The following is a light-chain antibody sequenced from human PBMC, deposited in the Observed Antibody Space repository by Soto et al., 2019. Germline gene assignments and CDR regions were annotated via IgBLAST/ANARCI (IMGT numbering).Light chain of an antibody. CDR3: SSYTSSSRLAV. J-gene: IGLJ2*01. V-gene: IGLV2-14*01. CDR2: EVT. CDR1: SSDVGGYNY. Sequence: QSALTQPPSASGSPGQSVTISCTGTSSDVGGYNYVSWYQQQPGKAPKLMIYEVTNRPSGVSNRFSGSKSGNTASLTISGLQTEDEGDYYCSSYTSSSRLAVFGGGTKLTVL.